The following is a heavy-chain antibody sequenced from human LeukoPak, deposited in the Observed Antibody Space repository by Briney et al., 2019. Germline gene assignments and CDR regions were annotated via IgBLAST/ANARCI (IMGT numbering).Heavy chain of an antibody. J-gene: IGHJ3*02. V-gene: IGHV3-23*01. CDR2: ISGSGGST. CDR3: AKVSRYDFWSGSPRGAFDI. Sequence: GGSLRLSCAASGFTFSSYAMSWVRQAPGKGLEWVSAISGSGGSTYYADSVKGRFTISRDNSKNTQYLQMNSLRAEDTAVYYCAKVSRYDFWSGSPRGAFDIWGQGTMVTVSS. CDR1: GFTFSSYA. D-gene: IGHD3-3*01.